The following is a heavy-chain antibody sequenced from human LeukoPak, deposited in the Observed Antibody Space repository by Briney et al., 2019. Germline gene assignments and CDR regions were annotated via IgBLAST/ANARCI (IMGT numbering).Heavy chain of an antibody. J-gene: IGHJ4*02. CDR3: ARLSEYCSSTRGGLCYFDY. D-gene: IGHD2-2*01. CDR2: IKQDGSEK. V-gene: IGHV3-7*03. CDR1: GFTFSSYW. Sequence: GGSLRLSCAASGFTFSSYWMSWVRQAPGKGLEWVANIKQDGSEKYYVDSVKGRFTISRDNARNSLYLQMNSLRAEDTAVYYCARLSEYCSSTRGGLCYFDYWGQGTLVTVSS.